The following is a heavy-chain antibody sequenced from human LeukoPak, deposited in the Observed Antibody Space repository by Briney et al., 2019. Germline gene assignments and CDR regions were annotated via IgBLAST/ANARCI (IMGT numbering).Heavy chain of an antibody. J-gene: IGHJ4*02. V-gene: IGHV3-23*01. Sequence: GSLRLSCAASGFTFSSCAMSWVRQAPGKGLEWVSAISGSGGRPYYAGPVKGRFTISRDNSKNTLYLQMNSLRAEDTAVYYCARHPEPGYCSSTSCHESYFDYWGQGTLVTVSS. CDR2: ISGSGGRP. D-gene: IGHD2-2*01. CDR1: GFTFSSCA. CDR3: ARHPEPGYCSSTSCHESYFDY.